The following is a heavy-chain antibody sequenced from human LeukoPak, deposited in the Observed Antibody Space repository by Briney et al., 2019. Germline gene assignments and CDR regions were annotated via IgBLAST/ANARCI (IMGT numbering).Heavy chain of an antibody. J-gene: IGHJ4*02. CDR2: VKSDGTAT. CDR1: GVTFSSHL. D-gene: IGHD1-14*01. V-gene: IGHV3-74*01. CDR3: VRKFATGD. Sequence: GGSLRLSCAASGVTFSSHLMHWVRQAQGTGLVWVSSVKSDGTATNYADSVKGRFTISRDNAKNTLYLQMNSLRVEDTAVYYCVRKFATGDWGQGTLVTVSS.